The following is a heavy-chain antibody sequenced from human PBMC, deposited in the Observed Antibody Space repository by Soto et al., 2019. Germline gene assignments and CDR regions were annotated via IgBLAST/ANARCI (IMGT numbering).Heavy chain of an antibody. CDR2: INPNSGGT. V-gene: IGHV1-2*04. J-gene: IGHJ4*02. CDR1: GYTFTGYY. Sequence: GASVKVSCKASGYTFTGYYMHWVRQAPGQGLEWMGWINPNSGGTNYAQKFQGWVTMTRDTSISTAYMELSRLRSDDTAVYYCAREGSGIAVAGSDTNFDYWGQGTLVTVSS. CDR3: AREGSGIAVAGSDTNFDY. D-gene: IGHD6-19*01.